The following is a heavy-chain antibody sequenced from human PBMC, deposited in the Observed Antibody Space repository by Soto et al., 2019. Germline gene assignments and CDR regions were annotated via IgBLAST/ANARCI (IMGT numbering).Heavy chain of an antibody. V-gene: IGHV1-3*01. D-gene: IGHD4-17*01. CDR2: INAGNGNT. CDR1: GYTFTSYA. Sequence: ASVKVSCKASGYTFTSYAMHWVRQAPGQRLEWMGWINAGNGNTKYSQKFQGRVTITRDTSASTAYMELSSLRSDDTAVYYCGRQRSGDYVRYFDYWGQGTLVTVSS. J-gene: IGHJ4*02. CDR3: GRQRSGDYVRYFDY.